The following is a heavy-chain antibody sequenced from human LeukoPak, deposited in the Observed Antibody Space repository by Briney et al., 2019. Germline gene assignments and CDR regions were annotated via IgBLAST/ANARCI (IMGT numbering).Heavy chain of an antibody. J-gene: IGHJ4*02. Sequence: PGGSLRLSCAASGFTFSSYGMHWVRQAPGKGLEWVAVISYDGSNKYYADSVKGRFTISRDNSKNTLYLQMNSLRAEDTAVYYCAKDPPIVVVVAATGPGDYWGQGTLVTVSS. D-gene: IGHD2-15*01. CDR2: ISYDGSNK. CDR1: GFTFSSYG. V-gene: IGHV3-30*18. CDR3: AKDPPIVVVVAATGPGDY.